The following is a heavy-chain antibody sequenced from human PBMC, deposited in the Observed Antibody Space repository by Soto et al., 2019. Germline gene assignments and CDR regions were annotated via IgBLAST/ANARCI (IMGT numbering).Heavy chain of an antibody. CDR3: ASGIQLWLRRINNGYSG. V-gene: IGHV1-69*12. J-gene: IGHJ4*02. CDR2: IIPMFGTA. D-gene: IGHD5-18*01. CDR1: GGTFSTYA. Sequence: QVQLVQSGAEVKKPESSVKVSCKAPGGTFSTYAISWVRQAPGQGLEWMGGIIPMFGTANYAQRFQDRVTITADESTNTVYMELSSLSSEDTAVYCWASGIQLWLRRINNGYSGWGQGTLVTVSS.